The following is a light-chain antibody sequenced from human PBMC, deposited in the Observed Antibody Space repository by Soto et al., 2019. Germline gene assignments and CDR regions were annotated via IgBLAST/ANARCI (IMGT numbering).Light chain of an antibody. CDR3: QQSNTYPWT. J-gene: IGKJ1*01. V-gene: IGKV1-5*03. CDR1: QNIDIW. CDR2: RAS. Sequence: DSQMTQSPPTLSASVGDIVIITCRASQNIDIWLAWYQQKPGRAPKFLSPRASRLQSGVSSRFSGGGSGTEFTLTINSLQSEDAGNYYCQQSNTYPWTVGQGNKVEI.